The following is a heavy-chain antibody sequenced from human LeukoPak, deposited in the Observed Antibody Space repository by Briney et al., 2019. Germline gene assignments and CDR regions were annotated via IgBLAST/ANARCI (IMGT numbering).Heavy chain of an antibody. CDR2: IYTSGST. CDR1: GGSISSGSYY. J-gene: IGHJ4*02. CDR3: ARATVAEGLYYFDY. V-gene: IGHV4-61*02. Sequence: SQTLSLTCTVSGGSISSGSYYWSWIRQPAGKGLEWIGRIYTSGSTNYNPSLKSRVTISVDTSENQFSPKLSSVTAADTAVYYCARATVAEGLYYFDYWGQGTLVTVSS. D-gene: IGHD6-19*01.